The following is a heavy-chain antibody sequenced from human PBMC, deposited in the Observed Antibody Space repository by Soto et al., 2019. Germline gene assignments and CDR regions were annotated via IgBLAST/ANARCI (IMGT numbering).Heavy chain of an antibody. CDR1: GFSFSSYG. Sequence: QVQLVESGGGVVQPGRSLRLSCAASGFSFSSYGMHWVRQAPGKGLEWVAIIWYDGSDKYYADFVKGRFTISRDNSKNTLFLQMNNLRVEDTAVYYCARVGGYGSGSREDYWGQGTLVTVSS. J-gene: IGHJ4*02. CDR3: ARVGGYGSGSREDY. D-gene: IGHD3-10*01. CDR2: IWYDGSDK. V-gene: IGHV3-33*01.